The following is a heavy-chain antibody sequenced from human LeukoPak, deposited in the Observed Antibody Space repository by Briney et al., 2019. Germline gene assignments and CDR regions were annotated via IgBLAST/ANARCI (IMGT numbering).Heavy chain of an antibody. CDR1: GYTFTSYG. CDR3: ARLGLVDSSSAHDAFDI. J-gene: IGHJ3*02. CDR2: ISAYNGNT. V-gene: IGHV1-18*01. Sequence: SVKVSCKASGYTFTSYGISWVRQAPGQGLEWMGWISAYNGNTNYAQKLQGRVTMTTDTSTSTAYMELRSLRSDDTAVYYCARLGLVDSSSAHDAFDIWGQGTMVTVSS. D-gene: IGHD3-22*01.